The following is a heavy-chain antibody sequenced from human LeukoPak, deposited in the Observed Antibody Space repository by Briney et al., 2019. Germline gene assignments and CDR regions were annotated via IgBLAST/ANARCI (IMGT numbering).Heavy chain of an antibody. CDR2: IYTSGST. J-gene: IGHJ4*02. CDR1: GGSISSGSYY. Sequence: SETLPLTCTVSGGSISSGSYYWSWIRQPAGKGLEWIGRIYTSGSTNYNPSLKSRVTISVDTSKNQFSLKLSSVTAADTAVYYCARAHSHYYDSSGYSIDYWGQGTLVTVSS. D-gene: IGHD3-22*01. V-gene: IGHV4-61*02. CDR3: ARAHSHYYDSSGYSIDY.